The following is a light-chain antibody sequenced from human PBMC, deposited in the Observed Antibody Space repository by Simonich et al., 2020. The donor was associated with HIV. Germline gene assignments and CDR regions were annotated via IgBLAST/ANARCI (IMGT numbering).Light chain of an antibody. J-gene: IGLJ3*02. CDR2: KDN. Sequence: SYELTQPSSVSVSSGQTARITCSGNILAKKYARWFQQKPGQAPVLVIYKDNERPSGIPARFSGSSSGTTVTLTISGAQVEDEADYYCYSATDNNRVFGGGTKLTVL. V-gene: IGLV3-27*01. CDR3: YSATDNNRV. CDR1: ILAKKY.